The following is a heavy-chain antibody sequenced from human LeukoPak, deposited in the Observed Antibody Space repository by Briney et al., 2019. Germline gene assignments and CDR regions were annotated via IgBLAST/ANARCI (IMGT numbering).Heavy chain of an antibody. CDR1: GDSVSSNSAA. Sequence: SQTLSLTCPISGDSVSSNSAAWNWIRQSPSRGLEWLGSTYYRSKWHNDYAVSVKSRITINPDTSKNQFSLQLNSVTPEDTAVYYCARDKGNCSSTSCYVIYYYGMDVWGQGTTVTVSS. D-gene: IGHD2-2*01. J-gene: IGHJ6*02. CDR3: ARDKGNCSSTSCYVIYYYGMDV. CDR2: TYYRSKWHN. V-gene: IGHV6-1*01.